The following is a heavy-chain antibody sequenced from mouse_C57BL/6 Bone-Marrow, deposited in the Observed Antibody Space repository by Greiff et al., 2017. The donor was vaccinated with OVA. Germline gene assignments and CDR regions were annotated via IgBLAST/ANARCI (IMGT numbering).Heavy chain of an antibody. CDR3: ARELRYYAMDY. CDR1: GYSFTSYY. D-gene: IGHD1-1*01. CDR2: IYPGSGNT. Sequence: VKLMESGPELVKPGASVKISCKASGYSFTSYYIHWVKQRPGQGLEWIGWIYPGSGNTKYNEKFKGKATLTADTSSSTAYMQLSSLTSEDSAVYYCARELRYYAMDYWGQGTSVTVSS. J-gene: IGHJ4*01. V-gene: IGHV1-66*01.